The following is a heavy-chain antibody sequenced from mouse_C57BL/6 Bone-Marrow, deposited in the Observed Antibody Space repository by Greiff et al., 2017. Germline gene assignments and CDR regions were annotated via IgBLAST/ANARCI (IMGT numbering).Heavy chain of an antibody. V-gene: IGHV1-5*01. Sequence: EVQLQQSGPELVKPGASVKMSCKTSGYTFTSYWMHWVKQRPGQGLEWIGAIYPGNSDTSYNQKFKGKAKLTAVTSASTAYMELSSLTNEDSAVYYCTELASHFDYWGQGTTLTVSS. CDR2: IYPGNSDT. J-gene: IGHJ2*01. CDR3: TELASHFDY. D-gene: IGHD4-1*01. CDR1: GYTFTSYW.